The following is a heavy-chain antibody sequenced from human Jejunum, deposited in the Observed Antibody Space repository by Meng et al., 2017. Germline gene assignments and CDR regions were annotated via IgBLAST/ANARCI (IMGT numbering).Heavy chain of an antibody. CDR3: ARAGSTHVGTAAVVTAINLDY. Sequence: GGSLRLSCAASGFTFSNYYMSWVRQAPGKGLEWLSVLYPGGDTYYADSVKGRFTISRDNSKNTLYLQMNSLRADDTAMYYCARAGSTHVGTAAVVTAINLDYWGQGTLVTVSS. V-gene: IGHV3-66*01. CDR1: GFTFSNYY. D-gene: IGHD2-21*02. J-gene: IGHJ4*02. CDR2: LYPGGDT.